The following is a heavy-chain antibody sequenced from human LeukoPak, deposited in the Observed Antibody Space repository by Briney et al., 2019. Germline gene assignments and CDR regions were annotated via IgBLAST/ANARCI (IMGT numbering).Heavy chain of an antibody. CDR3: AKDRYYDNSGNHFESEK. CDR1: GFTVSSNY. D-gene: IGHD3-22*01. J-gene: IGHJ4*02. V-gene: IGHV3-23*01. CDR2: ISGSGGRT. Sequence: GGSLRLSCAASGFTVSSNYMSWVRQAPGKGLDWVSAISGSGGRTSYADSVAGRFTVSRDNSKNTLYLQMNNLRAEDTALYYCAKDRYYDNSGNHFESEKWGQGTLVTVSS.